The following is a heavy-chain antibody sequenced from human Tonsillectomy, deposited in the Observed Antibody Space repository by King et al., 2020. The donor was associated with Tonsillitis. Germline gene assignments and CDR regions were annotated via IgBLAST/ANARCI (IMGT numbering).Heavy chain of an antibody. CDR3: ARDLAAGTTYYYYYGMDV. J-gene: IGHJ6*02. CDR1: GFTFSSYA. D-gene: IGHD6-13*01. Sequence: QLVQSGGGVVQPGRSLRLSCAASGFTFSSYAMHWVRQAPGKGLEWVAVISYDGSNKYYADSVKGRFTISRDNSKNTLYLQMNSLRAEDTAVYYCARDLAAGTTYYYYYGMDVWGQGTTVTVSS. CDR2: ISYDGSNK. V-gene: IGHV3-30-3*01.